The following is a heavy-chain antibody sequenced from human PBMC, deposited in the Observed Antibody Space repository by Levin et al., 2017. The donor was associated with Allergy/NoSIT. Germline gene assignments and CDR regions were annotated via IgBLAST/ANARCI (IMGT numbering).Heavy chain of an antibody. V-gene: IGHV4-59*01. CDR3: VRGEVVGASPGD. D-gene: IGHD1-26*01. CDR2: VYYSVRST. J-gene: IGHJ4*02. Sequence: PSETLSLSCTVSDDSISDYYWSWIRQPPGKGLEWIGYVYYSVRSTKYSPALKSRATISVDTSKSQVSLSLTSVTAADPALYYWVRGEVVGASPGDWGQGSPVTVSS. CDR1: DDSISDYY.